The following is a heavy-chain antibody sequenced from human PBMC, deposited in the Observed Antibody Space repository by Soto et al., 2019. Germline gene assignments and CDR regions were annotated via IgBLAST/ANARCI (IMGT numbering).Heavy chain of an antibody. V-gene: IGHV5-10-1*01. Sequence: ESLKISCKGSGYSFTSYWISWGRQMPGKGLEWMGRIDPSDSYTNYSPSFQGHATISADQPISTAYLQWSSLKASDTAMYYCARHENYGMDVWGQGTTVTVSS. CDR2: IDPSDSYT. CDR3: ARHENYGMDV. CDR1: GYSFTSYW. J-gene: IGHJ6*02.